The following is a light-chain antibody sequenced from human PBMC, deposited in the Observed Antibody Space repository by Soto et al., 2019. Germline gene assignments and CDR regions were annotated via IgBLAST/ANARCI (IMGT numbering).Light chain of an antibody. CDR1: TSNIGAGYD. CDR3: QSYDSGLTVV. CDR2: GNN. V-gene: IGLV1-40*01. J-gene: IGLJ2*01. Sequence: QSVLTQPPSVSGDPGQRVTLYCTGSTSNIGAGYDVHWYQQLPGTAPKLLIYGNNTRPSGVPDRFSGSKSGTSASLSFIGRQAEDEADYSCQSYDSGLTVVFGGGTKLTV.